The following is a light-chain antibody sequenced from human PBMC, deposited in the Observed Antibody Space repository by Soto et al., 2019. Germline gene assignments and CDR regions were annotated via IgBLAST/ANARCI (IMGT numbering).Light chain of an antibody. CDR2: KAS. Sequence: DIQLTQSPSTLSASVGDRATITCRASQSISSWLAWYQQKAGKAPKLLVYKASSLESGVPSRFSGSGSGTEFTLTISTLQPEHFATYYCQQYEAYPLTFGGGTKVEI. CDR1: QSISSW. J-gene: IGKJ4*01. CDR3: QQYEAYPLT. V-gene: IGKV1-5*03.